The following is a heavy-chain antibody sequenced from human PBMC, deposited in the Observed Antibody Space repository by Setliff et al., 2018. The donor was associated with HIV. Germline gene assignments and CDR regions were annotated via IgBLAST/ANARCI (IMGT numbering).Heavy chain of an antibody. Sequence: SETLSLTCAVSGYSVSSGYYWGWIRQPPGKGLEWIGNIHRSGTTYYNPSLRSRVTVSLHPSRNQFSLNLKSVTAADTALYYCARMGASIFSTKLYIDFWGQGTLVTVSS. CDR3: ARMGASIFSTKLYIDF. CDR2: IHRSGTT. J-gene: IGHJ4*02. V-gene: IGHV4-38-2*01. D-gene: IGHD3-9*01. CDR1: GYSVSSGYY.